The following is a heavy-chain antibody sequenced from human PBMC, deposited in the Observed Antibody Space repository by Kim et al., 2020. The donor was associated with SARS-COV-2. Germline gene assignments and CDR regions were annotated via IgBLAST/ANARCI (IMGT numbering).Heavy chain of an antibody. J-gene: IGHJ4*02. V-gene: IGHV3-15*01. Sequence: KGRFTISRDDSKNTLYLQMNSLKTEDTAVYYCTTDQGGYDILTGYYYFDYWGQGTLVTVSS. D-gene: IGHD3-9*01. CDR3: TTDQGGYDILTGYYYFDY.